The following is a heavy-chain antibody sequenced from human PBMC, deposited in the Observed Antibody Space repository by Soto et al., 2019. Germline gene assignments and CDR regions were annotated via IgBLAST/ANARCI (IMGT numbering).Heavy chain of an antibody. V-gene: IGHV4-34*01. CDR3: ARGRVNNYDILTGYCDY. CDR1: GGSFSGYY. J-gene: IGHJ4*02. D-gene: IGHD3-9*01. Sequence: SETLSLTCAVYGGSFSGYYWRWIRQPPGKGLEWIGEINHSGSTNYNPSLKSRVTISVDTSKNQFSLKLSSVTAADTAVYYCARGRVNNYDILTGYCDYWGQGTLVTVSS. CDR2: INHSGST.